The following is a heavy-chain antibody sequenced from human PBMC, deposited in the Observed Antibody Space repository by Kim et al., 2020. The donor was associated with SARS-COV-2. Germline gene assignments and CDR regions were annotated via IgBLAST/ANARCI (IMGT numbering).Heavy chain of an antibody. D-gene: IGHD3-9*01. J-gene: IGHJ3*02. CDR2: IYYSGST. V-gene: IGHV4-31*03. CDR3: AAGRYFDWLPGDGDDAFDI. CDR1: GGSISSGGYY. Sequence: SETPSLTCTVSGGSISSGGYYWSWIRQHPGKGLEWIGYIYYSGSTYYNPSLKSRVTISVDTSKNQFSLKLSSVTAADTAVYYCAAGRYFDWLPGDGDDAFDIWGQGTMVTVSS.